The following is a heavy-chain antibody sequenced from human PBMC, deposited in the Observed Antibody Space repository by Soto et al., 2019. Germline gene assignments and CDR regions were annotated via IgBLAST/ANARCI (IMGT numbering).Heavy chain of an antibody. CDR1: GYTFASYG. J-gene: IGHJ4*02. CDR3: ARDLEIRYYDFWTGSSAY. CDR2: ISAYNGNT. V-gene: IGHV1-18*01. D-gene: IGHD3-3*01. Sequence: ASVKVSCKASGYTFASYGITWVRQAPGQGLEWMGWISAYNGNTNYAQKLQGRVTMTTDTSTSTAYTELRSLRSDDTAVYYCARDLEIRYYDFWTGSSAYWGQGTLVTVSS.